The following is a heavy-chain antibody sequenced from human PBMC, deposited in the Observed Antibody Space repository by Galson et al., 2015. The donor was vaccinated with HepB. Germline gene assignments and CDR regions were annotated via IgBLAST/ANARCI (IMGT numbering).Heavy chain of an antibody. V-gene: IGHV3-23*01. D-gene: IGHD3-3*01. CDR3: AKGPDDFWSGYNPSGWFDP. CDR1: GFTCRSYD. Sequence: PLRLPCAAYGFTCRSYDMSWVRQAPGKGLEGVSDYSGSGGSTLYGDCEKGRFTIPRDNSKNTLYLQMNSLKAEDTAVYYCAKGPDDFWSGYNPSGWFDPWGRGTLVTVSS. CDR2: YSGSGGST. J-gene: IGHJ5*02.